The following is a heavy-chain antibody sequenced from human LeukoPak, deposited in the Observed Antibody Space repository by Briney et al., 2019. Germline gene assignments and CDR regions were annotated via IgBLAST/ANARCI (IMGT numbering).Heavy chain of an antibody. CDR1: GYSFTSYW. D-gene: IGHD3-22*01. CDR3: ARGGKLNYYDSSGYCYGSGEFDY. Sequence: GESLKISCKGSGYSFTSYWIGWVRQMPGKGLEWMGIIYPGDSDTRYSPSFRGQVTISADKSISTAYLQWSSLKASDTAMYYCARGGKLNYYDSSGYCYGSGEFDYWGQGTLVIVSS. V-gene: IGHV5-51*01. J-gene: IGHJ4*02. CDR2: IYPGDSDT.